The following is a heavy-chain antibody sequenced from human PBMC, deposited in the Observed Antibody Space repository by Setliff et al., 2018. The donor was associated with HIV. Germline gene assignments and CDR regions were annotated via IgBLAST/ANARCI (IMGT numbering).Heavy chain of an antibody. CDR2: IYHSGST. D-gene: IGHD2-2*01. J-gene: IGHJ3*02. Sequence: PSETLSLTCTVSGYSISSGYYWGWIRQPPGKGLEWIGSIYHSGSTYYNPSLKCRVTISVDTSKNQFSLKLSSVTAADTAVYYCARDPRSPVGAFDIWGQGTMVTVSS. CDR3: ARDPRSPVGAFDI. V-gene: IGHV4-38-2*02. CDR1: GYSISSGYY.